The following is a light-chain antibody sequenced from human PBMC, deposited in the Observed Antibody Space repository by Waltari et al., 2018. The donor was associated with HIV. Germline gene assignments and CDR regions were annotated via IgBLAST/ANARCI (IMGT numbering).Light chain of an antibody. CDR1: QSVSSK. J-gene: IGKJ3*01. Sequence: EIVMTQSPATLSVSPGERATLSCRASQSVSSKLAWYQQKPGQAPRLLIDGASTRTPGIPARFSGSGSGTEFTLTISSLQSEDFAVYYCQQYNNWPPFTFGPGTRVEIK. V-gene: IGKV3-15*01. CDR2: GAS. CDR3: QQYNNWPPFT.